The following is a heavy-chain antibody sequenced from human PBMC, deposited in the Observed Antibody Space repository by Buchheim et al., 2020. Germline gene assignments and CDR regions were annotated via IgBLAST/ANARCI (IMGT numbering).Heavy chain of an antibody. D-gene: IGHD3-3*01. CDR2: ISAYNGNT. Sequence: QVQLVQSGAEVKKPGASVKVSCKASGYTFTSYGISWVRQAPGQGLEWMGWISAYNGNTNYAQKLQGRVTMTTDTSTSTAYMELRSLRSDDTAVCYCARDDPNVFWSGYVYYYYGMDVWGQGTT. CDR3: ARDDPNVFWSGYVYYYYGMDV. J-gene: IGHJ6*02. V-gene: IGHV1-18*01. CDR1: GYTFTSYG.